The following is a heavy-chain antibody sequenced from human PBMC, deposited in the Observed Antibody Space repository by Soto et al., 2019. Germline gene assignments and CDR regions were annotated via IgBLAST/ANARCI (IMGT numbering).Heavy chain of an antibody. CDR1: GFTVSNKY. V-gene: IGHV3-74*01. CDR3: ARDSRAACTGPFQGLFDY. Sequence: GGSLRLSCAASGFTVSNKYMSWVRQAPGKGLVWVSRINSDGSSTSYADSVKGRFTISRDNAKNSLYLQMNSLRAEDTAVYYCARDSRAACTGPFQGLFDYWGQGTLVTVSS. J-gene: IGHJ4*02. CDR2: INSDGSST. D-gene: IGHD6-13*01.